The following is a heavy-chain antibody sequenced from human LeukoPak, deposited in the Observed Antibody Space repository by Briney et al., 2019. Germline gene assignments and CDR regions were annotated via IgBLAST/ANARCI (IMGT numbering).Heavy chain of an antibody. CDR1: GGSISSGDYY. J-gene: IGHJ5*02. V-gene: IGHV4-30-4*01. Sequence: SETLSLTCTVSGGSISSGDYYWSWIRQPPGKGLEWIGYIYYSGSTYYNPSLKSRVTISVDTSKNQFSLKLSSVTAADTAVYYCARVLYGSGSFYNPWGQGTLVTVSS. D-gene: IGHD3-10*01. CDR2: IYYSGST. CDR3: ARVLYGSGSFYNP.